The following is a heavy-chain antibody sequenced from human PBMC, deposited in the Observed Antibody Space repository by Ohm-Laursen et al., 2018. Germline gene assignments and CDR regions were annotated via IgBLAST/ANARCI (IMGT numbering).Heavy chain of an antibody. CDR2: ISYDGSDK. J-gene: IGHJ5*02. Sequence: SLRLSCAAPGFTFSSYGIHWVRQAPGKGLGWVALISYDGSDKYYADSVKGRFTISRDNSKNTLYLQMNSLRAEDTAVYYCAKWRVDYDSSGYTWGQGTLVTVSS. CDR3: AKWRVDYDSSGYT. V-gene: IGHV3-30*18. CDR1: GFTFSSYG. D-gene: IGHD3-22*01.